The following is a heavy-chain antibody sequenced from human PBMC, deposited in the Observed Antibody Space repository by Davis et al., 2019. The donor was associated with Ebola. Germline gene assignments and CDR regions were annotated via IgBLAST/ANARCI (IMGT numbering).Heavy chain of an antibody. D-gene: IGHD6-13*01. CDR3: TKGQGYFLDY. V-gene: IGHV3-48*01. CDR2: ISSSSSTI. J-gene: IGHJ4*02. CDR1: GFTFSSYS. Sequence: GESLKISCAASGFTFSSYSMNWVRQAPGKGLEWVSYISSSSSTIYYADSVKGRFTFSRDNSKNTLYLQMDTLRVEDTALYYCTKGQGYFLDYWGQGTLVTVSS.